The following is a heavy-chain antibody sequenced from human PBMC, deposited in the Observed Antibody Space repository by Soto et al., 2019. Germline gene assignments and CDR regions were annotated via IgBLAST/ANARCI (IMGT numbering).Heavy chain of an antibody. J-gene: IGHJ4*02. V-gene: IGHV3-23*01. CDR3: ATYTGGCSSVTCHHDY. CDR2: ISGSGSST. Sequence: SLRLSCAASGFTFSSYAMTWVRQAPGKGLEWVSAISGSGSSTYYADSVKGRFTISRDNSKNTVYLQMNSLRAEDTAIYYCATYTGGCSSVTCHHDYWGQGTLVTVSS. CDR1: GFTFSSYA. D-gene: IGHD2-2*01.